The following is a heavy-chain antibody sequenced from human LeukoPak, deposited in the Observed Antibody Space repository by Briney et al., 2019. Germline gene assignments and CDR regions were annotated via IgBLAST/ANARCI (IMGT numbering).Heavy chain of an antibody. CDR3: ARAPVNTVNAFDI. V-gene: IGHV4-59*01. Sequence: SETLSLTCTVSGGSISSYYWSWIRQPPGKGLEWIGYIYYSGSTNYNPSLKSRVTISVDTSKNQFSLKLSSVTAADTAVYYCARAPVNTVNAFDIWGQGTMVTVSS. CDR2: IYYSGST. J-gene: IGHJ3*02. CDR1: GGSISSYY. D-gene: IGHD3-22*01.